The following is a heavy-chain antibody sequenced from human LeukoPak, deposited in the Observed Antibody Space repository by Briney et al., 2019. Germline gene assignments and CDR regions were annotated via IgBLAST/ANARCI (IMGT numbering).Heavy chain of an antibody. CDR2: ISYDGSNK. J-gene: IGHJ4*02. CDR3: ARDPQGGAPDYFDY. D-gene: IGHD3-16*01. CDR1: GFTFSSYA. V-gene: IGHV3-30-3*01. Sequence: GGSLRLSCAASGFTFSSYAMHWVRQAPGKGLEWVAVISYDGSNKYFAGSVQGRFTISRDNSKNTLYLQMDSLRTEDTAVYYCARDPQGGAPDYFDYWGQGTLVTASS.